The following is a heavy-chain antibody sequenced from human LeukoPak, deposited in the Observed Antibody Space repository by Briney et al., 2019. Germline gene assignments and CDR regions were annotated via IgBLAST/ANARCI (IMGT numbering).Heavy chain of an antibody. D-gene: IGHD2-2*01. CDR2: INPSGGST. Sequence: ASVKVSCNSSGYTFTSYYMHWVRHAPGQGLEWMGIINPSGGSTNYAQKFQGRVTMTRDMSTSTVYMELSSLRSEDTAVYYCARDEGCSSTSCLFDYWGQGTLVTVSS. V-gene: IGHV1-46*01. CDR1: GYTFTSYY. CDR3: ARDEGCSSTSCLFDY. J-gene: IGHJ4*02.